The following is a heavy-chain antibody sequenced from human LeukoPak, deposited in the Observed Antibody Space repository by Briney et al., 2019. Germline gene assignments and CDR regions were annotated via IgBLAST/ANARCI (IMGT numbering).Heavy chain of an antibody. CDR3: AREINYYGSGSYYNAGYDAFDI. D-gene: IGHD3-10*01. V-gene: IGHV3-7*01. Sequence: GGSLRLSCVDSGFTFSSYWMSWVRQAPGKGLEWVANIRQDGSEIYYVDSVKGRFTISRDNAKNSLYLQMNSLRAEDTAVYYCAREINYYGSGSYYNAGYDAFDIWGPGTMVTVSS. J-gene: IGHJ3*02. CDR1: GFTFSSYW. CDR2: IRQDGSEI.